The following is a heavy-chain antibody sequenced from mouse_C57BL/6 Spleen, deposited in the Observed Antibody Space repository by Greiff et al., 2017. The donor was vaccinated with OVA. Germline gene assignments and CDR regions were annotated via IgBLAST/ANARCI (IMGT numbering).Heavy chain of an antibody. CDR2: IDPENGDT. Sequence: EVQLQESGAELERPGASVKLSCTASGFNIKDDYMHWVKQRPEQGLEWIGWIDPENGDTEYASKFQGKATITADTSSNTAYLQLSSLTSEDIAVYYCTTTSYDYDEGWGQGTLVTVSA. CDR3: TTTSYDYDEG. CDR1: GFNIKDDY. V-gene: IGHV14-4*01. J-gene: IGHJ3*01. D-gene: IGHD2-4*01.